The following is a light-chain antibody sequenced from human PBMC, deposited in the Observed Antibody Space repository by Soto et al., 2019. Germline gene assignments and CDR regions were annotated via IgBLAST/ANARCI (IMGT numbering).Light chain of an antibody. V-gene: IGLV7-46*01. Sequence: QAVVTQEPSLTVSPGGTVTLTCASSTGAVTTRYWPHWFQQKPGQTPRTLIYDTNNRHSWTPARFSGSLLGGKAALTLSDAQPDDEADYYCLLIYEDVGEVFGAGTKLTVL. CDR2: DTN. J-gene: IGLJ1*01. CDR1: TGAVTTRYW. CDR3: LLIYEDVGEV.